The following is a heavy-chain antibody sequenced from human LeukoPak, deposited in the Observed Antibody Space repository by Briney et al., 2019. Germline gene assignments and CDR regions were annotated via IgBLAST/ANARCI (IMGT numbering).Heavy chain of an antibody. V-gene: IGHV4-31*03. Sequence: SQTLSLTCTVSGGSISSGGYYWSWIRQHPGKGLEWIGYIYYSGSTDYNPSLKSRVTISIDTSNNQFSLKLSSLTAADTAVYYCARDQGTWWFDPWGQGTLVTVSS. CDR1: GGSISSGGYY. CDR2: IYYSGST. CDR3: ARDQGTWWFDP. D-gene: IGHD1-1*01. J-gene: IGHJ5*02.